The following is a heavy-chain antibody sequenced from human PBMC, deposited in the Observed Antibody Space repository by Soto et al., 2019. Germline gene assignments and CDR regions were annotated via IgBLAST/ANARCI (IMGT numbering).Heavy chain of an antibody. Sequence: SSETLSLTCTVSGGSISSGGYYWSWIRQHPGKGLEWIGYIYYSGSTYYNPSLKSRVTISVDTSKNQFSLKLSSVTAADTAVYYGASCGGFGDTGFDDWGQGTLVTVSS. D-gene: IGHD2-21*01. V-gene: IGHV4-31*03. CDR3: ASCGGFGDTGFDD. J-gene: IGHJ4*03. CDR2: IYYSGST. CDR1: GGSISSGGYY.